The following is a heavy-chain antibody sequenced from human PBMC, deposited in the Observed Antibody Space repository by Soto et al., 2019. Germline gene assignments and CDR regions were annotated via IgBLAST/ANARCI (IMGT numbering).Heavy chain of an antibody. D-gene: IGHD2-15*01. J-gene: IGHJ6*02. Sequence: EVQLVQSGAEVKKPGESLKISCKASGYSFTSYWIGWVRQMPGKGLEWMGIIFPGDSDTTYSPSFQGQVTISADKSTSTAYLHWTSLKASESAMYYCARRGRGGYYGVMEVWGQGTAVTVSS. CDR3: ARRGRGGYYGVMEV. V-gene: IGHV5-51*01. CDR1: GYSFTSYW. CDR2: IFPGDSDT.